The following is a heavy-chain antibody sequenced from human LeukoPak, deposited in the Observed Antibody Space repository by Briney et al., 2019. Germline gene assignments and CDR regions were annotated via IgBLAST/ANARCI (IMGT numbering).Heavy chain of an antibody. Sequence: GGSLRLSCAAPGFTFSSYAMSWVRQAPGKGLEWVSAISGSGGSTYYADSVKGRFTISRDNSKNTLYLQMNSLRAEDTAVYYCAKPPAAALVTAPEDWGQGTLVTVSS. CDR3: AKPPAAALVTAPED. CDR2: ISGSGGST. V-gene: IGHV3-23*01. J-gene: IGHJ4*02. CDR1: GFTFSSYA. D-gene: IGHD2-21*02.